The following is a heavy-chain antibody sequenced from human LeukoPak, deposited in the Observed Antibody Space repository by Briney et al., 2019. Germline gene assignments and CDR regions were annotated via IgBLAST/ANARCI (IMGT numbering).Heavy chain of an antibody. CDR3: AKDPAGYFDWLLN. J-gene: IGHJ4*02. D-gene: IGHD3-9*01. CDR1: GFTFSSYA. CDR2: ISGSGGST. Sequence: GGSLRLSCAASGFTFSSYAMSWVRQAPGKGLEWVSAISGSGGSTYYADSVKGRFTISRDNSKNTLYLQMNSLRAEDTAVYYYAKDPAGYFDWLLNWGQGTLVTVSS. V-gene: IGHV3-23*01.